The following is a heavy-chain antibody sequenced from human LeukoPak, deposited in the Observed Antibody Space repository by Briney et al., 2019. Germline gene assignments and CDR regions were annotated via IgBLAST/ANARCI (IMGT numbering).Heavy chain of an antibody. CDR1: GFTFGDYA. V-gene: IGHV3-49*04. D-gene: IGHD3-10*01. CDR3: TRTSRGSGSYYSYYYYMDV. Sequence: GGSLRLSCTASGFTFGDYAMSWVRQAPGKGLEWVGFIRSKAYGGTTEYAASVKGRFTISRDDSKSIAYLQMNSLKTEDTAVYYCTRTSRGSGSYYSYYYYMDVWGKGTTVTVSS. J-gene: IGHJ6*03. CDR2: IRSKAYGGTT.